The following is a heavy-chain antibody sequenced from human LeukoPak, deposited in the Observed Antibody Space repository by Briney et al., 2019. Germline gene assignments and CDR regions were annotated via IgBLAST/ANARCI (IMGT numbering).Heavy chain of an antibody. J-gene: IGHJ4*02. CDR1: GFTFSSYW. V-gene: IGHV4-39*01. CDR2: IYYSGST. D-gene: IGHD3-16*01. CDR3: ARVASVGDFDY. Sequence: GSLRLSCAASGFTFSSYWMSWVRQAPGKGLEWIGSIYYSGSTYYNPSLKSRVTISVDTSKNQFSLKLSSVTAADTAVYYCARVASVGDFDYWGQGTLVTVSS.